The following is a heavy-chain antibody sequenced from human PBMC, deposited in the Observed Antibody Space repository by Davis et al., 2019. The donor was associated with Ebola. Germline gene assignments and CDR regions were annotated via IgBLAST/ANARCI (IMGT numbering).Heavy chain of an antibody. J-gene: IGHJ4*02. Sequence: PSETLSLTCAVSGGSISSGGYSWSWIRQPPGKGLEWIGYIYHSWSTYYNPSLKSRVTISVDRSKNQFSLKLSSVTAADTAVYYCARVQGGWYKLIDYWGQGTLVTVSS. CDR2: IYHSWST. D-gene: IGHD6-19*01. CDR3: ARVQGGWYKLIDY. V-gene: IGHV4-30-2*01. CDR1: GGSISSGGYS.